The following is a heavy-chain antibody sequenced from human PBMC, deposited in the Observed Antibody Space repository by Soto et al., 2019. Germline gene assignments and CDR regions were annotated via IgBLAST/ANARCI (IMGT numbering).Heavy chain of an antibody. Sequence: KPXETLSLTCTVSGDSISSSICYWGWIRQPPGKGLEWIGSTYYSGSTHYNPSLKSRVTISVDTSKNQFSLKLSSVTAADTAVYYCARGIGSPNWFDPWGQGTLVTVSS. D-gene: IGHD2-21*01. CDR1: GDSISSSICY. CDR2: TYYSGST. V-gene: IGHV4-39*01. CDR3: ARGIGSPNWFDP. J-gene: IGHJ5*02.